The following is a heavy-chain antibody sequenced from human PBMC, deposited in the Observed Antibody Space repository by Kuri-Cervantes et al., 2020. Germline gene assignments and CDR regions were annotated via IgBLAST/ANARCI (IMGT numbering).Heavy chain of an antibody. CDR2: IYYSGST. CDR1: SRSITSSSYY. V-gene: IGHV4-39*02. Sequence: SETLSLPSPPSSRSITSSSYYWGWIRQPPGKGLEWIGSIYYSGSTYYNPSLKSRVTISVDTSKNQFSLKLSSVTAADTAVYYCARDRGYYYDSSGYHGGAFDIWGQGTMVTVSS. CDR3: ARDRGYYYDSSGYHGGAFDI. D-gene: IGHD3-22*01. J-gene: IGHJ3*02.